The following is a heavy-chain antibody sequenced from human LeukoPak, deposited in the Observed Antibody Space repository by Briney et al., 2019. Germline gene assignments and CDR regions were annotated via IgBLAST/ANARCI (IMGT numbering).Heavy chain of an antibody. V-gene: IGHV3-30*02. CDR1: GFTFSTFG. D-gene: IGHD3-3*01. Sequence: GGSLRLSCAASGFTFSTFGMHWVRQAPGKGLEWVAFIRYDGSNQYYEDSVRGRFTISRDNSKNTLYLQMNSLRAEDTAVYYCAKDSITIFGVVRRFDYWGQGTLVTVSS. CDR2: IRYDGSNQ. J-gene: IGHJ4*02. CDR3: AKDSITIFGVVRRFDY.